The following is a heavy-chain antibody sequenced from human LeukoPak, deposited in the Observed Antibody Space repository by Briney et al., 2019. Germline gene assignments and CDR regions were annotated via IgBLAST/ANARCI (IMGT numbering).Heavy chain of an antibody. Sequence: SETLSLTCTVSGGSISSYYWSWIRQPPGKGLEWIGYIYYSGSTNYNPSLKSRVTISVDTSKNQFSLKLSSVTAADTAVYYCARDSSGYDYSFDAFDIWGQGTMVTVSS. J-gene: IGHJ3*02. CDR3: ARDSSGYDYSFDAFDI. D-gene: IGHD5-12*01. CDR2: IYYSGST. CDR1: GGSISSYY. V-gene: IGHV4-59*01.